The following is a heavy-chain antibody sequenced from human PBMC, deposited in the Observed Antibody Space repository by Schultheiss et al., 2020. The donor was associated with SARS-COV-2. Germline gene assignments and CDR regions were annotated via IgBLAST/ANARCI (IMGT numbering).Heavy chain of an antibody. V-gene: IGHV3-74*01. CDR2: INSDGSST. CDR1: GFTFSSYS. D-gene: IGHD3-10*01. CDR3: ARDNTYYGPMDV. Sequence: GGSLRLSCAASGFTFSSYSMSWLRQAPGKGLVWVSRINSDGSSTSYADSLKGRFTISRDNAKNSVYLQMNSLRAEDTAVYYCARDNTYYGPMDVWGQGTTVTVSS. J-gene: IGHJ6*02.